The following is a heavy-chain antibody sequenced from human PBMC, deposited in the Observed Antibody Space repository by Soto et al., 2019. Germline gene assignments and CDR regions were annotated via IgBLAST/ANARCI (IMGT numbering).Heavy chain of an antibody. CDR1: GGSISSSSYY. Sequence: SDTLSLTCTVSGGSISSSSYYWGWIRQPPGKGLEWIGSIYYSGSTYYNPSLKSRVTISVDTSKNQFSLKLSSVTAADTAVYYCARLGNTIFGVVISPPDYWGQGTLVTVSS. J-gene: IGHJ4*02. CDR2: IYYSGST. D-gene: IGHD3-3*01. CDR3: ARLGNTIFGVVISPPDY. V-gene: IGHV4-39*01.